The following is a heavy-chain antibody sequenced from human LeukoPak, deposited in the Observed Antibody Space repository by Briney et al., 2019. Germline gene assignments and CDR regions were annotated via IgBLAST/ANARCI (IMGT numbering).Heavy chain of an antibody. CDR3: ARVYLSFDY. J-gene: IGHJ4*02. V-gene: IGHV4-39*07. CDR1: GASISSSSYY. Sequence: SETLSLTCTVSGASISSSSYYWGWVRQPPGEGPEWIGTIYYSGSTYYNPSLKSRVTISKEASKNQFSLKLDSVTAADTAVYYCARVYLSFDYWGQGTLVTVSS. D-gene: IGHD3-16*02. CDR2: IYYSGST.